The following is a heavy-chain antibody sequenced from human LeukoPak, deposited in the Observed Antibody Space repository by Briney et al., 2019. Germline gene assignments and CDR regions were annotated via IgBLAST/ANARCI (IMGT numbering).Heavy chain of an antibody. CDR1: GFTFSSYS. Sequence: GGSLRLPCAASGFTFSSYSMNWVRQAPGKGLEWVSSISSSSSYIYYADSVKGRFTISRDNAKNSLYLQMNSLRAEDTAVYYCAREDSSGWYALDYWGQGTLVTVSS. CDR2: ISSSSSYI. J-gene: IGHJ4*02. D-gene: IGHD6-19*01. V-gene: IGHV3-21*01. CDR3: AREDSSGWYALDY.